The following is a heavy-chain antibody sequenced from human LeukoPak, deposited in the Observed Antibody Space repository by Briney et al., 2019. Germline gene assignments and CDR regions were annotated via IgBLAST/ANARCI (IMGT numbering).Heavy chain of an antibody. J-gene: IGHJ6*02. CDR2: ISYDGSNK. V-gene: IGHV3-30*18. CDR1: GFTFSSYG. CDR3: AKDSDDGMAV. D-gene: IGHD3-10*01. Sequence: PGRSLRLSCAASGFTFSSYGMHWVRQAPGKGLEWVAVISYDGSNKYYADSVKGRFTISRDNSKNTLYLQMHSLRAEDTAVYYCAKDSDDGMAVWGQATTVTVSS.